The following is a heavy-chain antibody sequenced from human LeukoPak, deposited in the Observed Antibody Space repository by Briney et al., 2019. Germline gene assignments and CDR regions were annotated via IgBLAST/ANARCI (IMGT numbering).Heavy chain of an antibody. D-gene: IGHD1-1*01. V-gene: IGHV3-7*01. J-gene: IGHJ4*02. CDR2: INKDGNDE. CDR3: VTDGDKWNDFEY. Sequence: GGSLRLSCVASGISISNFWMHWVRQAPGKGLEWVAIINKDGNDEKYVDSVKGRVTLSRDNAKKSVYLQMNSLRAEDTALYYCVTDGDKWNDFEYWGQGTLVTVSS. CDR1: GISISNFW.